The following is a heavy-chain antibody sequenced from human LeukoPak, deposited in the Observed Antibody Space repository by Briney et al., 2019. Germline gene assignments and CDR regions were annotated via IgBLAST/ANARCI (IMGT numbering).Heavy chain of an antibody. CDR3: AKLTRGGYEKFDF. CDR2: IYPGDSET. V-gene: IGHV5-51*01. J-gene: IGHJ4*02. Sequence: GESLTISCKGSGYSFNNYWIAWVRHMPGKGLEWLGIIYPGDSETTYSPSFQGQVSVSVDKSISTAFLHWSSLKASDTAMYYCAKLTRGGYEKFDFWGQGTQVTVSS. D-gene: IGHD5-12*01. CDR1: GYSFNNYW.